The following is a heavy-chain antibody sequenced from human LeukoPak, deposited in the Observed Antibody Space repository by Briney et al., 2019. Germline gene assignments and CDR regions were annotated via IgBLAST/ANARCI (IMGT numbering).Heavy chain of an antibody. CDR2: IGGTGVSI. Sequence: GGSLRVSCAGSGFLFSNYGMNWVRQAPGEGLEWIAGIGGTGVSIDYTASVKGRFTISRDNSRNTLYLQMNSLRSEDTAIYYCVKERMLWFGELSAFDVWGQGTVVTVSS. CDR1: GFLFSNYG. D-gene: IGHD3-10*01. V-gene: IGHV3-23*01. CDR3: VKERMLWFGELSAFDV. J-gene: IGHJ3*01.